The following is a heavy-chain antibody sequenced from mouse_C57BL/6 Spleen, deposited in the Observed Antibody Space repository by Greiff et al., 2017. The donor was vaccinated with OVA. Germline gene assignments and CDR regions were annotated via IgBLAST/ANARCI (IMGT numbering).Heavy chain of an antibody. D-gene: IGHD2-3*01. CDR1: GYTFTSYW. Sequence: QVQLQQPGAELVKPGASVKLSCKASGYTFTSYWMHWVKQRPGRGLEWIGRIAPNSGGTKSTEKFKSKATLTVDKPSSTAYMQLSSLTAEDSAVYYCARSYDGSQFAYWGQGTLVTVSA. CDR3: ARSYDGSQFAY. CDR2: IAPNSGGT. V-gene: IGHV1-72*01. J-gene: IGHJ3*01.